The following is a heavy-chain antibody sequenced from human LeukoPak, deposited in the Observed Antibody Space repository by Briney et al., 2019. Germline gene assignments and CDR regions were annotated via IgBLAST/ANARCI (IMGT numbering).Heavy chain of an antibody. V-gene: IGHV3-53*01. D-gene: IGHD5-24*01. Sequence: GGSLRLSCAASGFTFSSYAMSWVRQAPGKGLEWVSVIYSGGSTYYADSVKGRFTISRDNSKNTLYLQMNSLRAEDTAVYYCARAEKATIFDYWGQGTLVTVSS. CDR2: IYSGGST. CDR3: ARAEKATIFDY. CDR1: GFTFSSYA. J-gene: IGHJ4*02.